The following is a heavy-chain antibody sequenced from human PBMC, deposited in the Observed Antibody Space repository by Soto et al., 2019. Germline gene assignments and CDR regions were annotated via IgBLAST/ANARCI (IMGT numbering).Heavy chain of an antibody. V-gene: IGHV3-11*01. D-gene: IGHD4-17*01. CDR2: IGTRGNTK. Sequence: QVQLVESVGGLVKPGGSLRLSCATSGFTFSDYYMSWIRQAPGKGLEWVSYIGTRGNTKYYADSVRGRFTISRDNAKNSLYLQMNSLRADDTAVYYCARDGTEYYGEYYDYWGQGIPVTVSS. J-gene: IGHJ4*02. CDR1: GFTFSDYY. CDR3: ARDGTEYYGEYYDY.